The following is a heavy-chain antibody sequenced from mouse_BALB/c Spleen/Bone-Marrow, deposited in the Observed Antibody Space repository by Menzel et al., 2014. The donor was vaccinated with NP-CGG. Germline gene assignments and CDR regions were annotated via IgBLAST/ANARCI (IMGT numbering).Heavy chain of an antibody. CDR2: ISRGGSYT. Sequence: EVQLVESGGGLVKPGGSLKLSCAASGFTLSSYTMSWVRQTPEKRLEWVATISRGGSYTYYPDSVKGRFTISRDNAKNTLYLQMSSLKSEDTAMYYCTRDGKGNYDYAMDYWGQGTSVTVSS. D-gene: IGHD2-1*01. V-gene: IGHV5-6-4*01. J-gene: IGHJ4*01. CDR1: GFTLSSYT. CDR3: TRDGKGNYDYAMDY.